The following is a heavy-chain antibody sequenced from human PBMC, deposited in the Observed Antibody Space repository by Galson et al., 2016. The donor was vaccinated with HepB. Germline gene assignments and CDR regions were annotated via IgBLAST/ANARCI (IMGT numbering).Heavy chain of an antibody. CDR3: ASHTRGQHDSGRYEFNY. D-gene: IGHD3-10*01. CDR2: IIPMFGTP. J-gene: IGHJ4*02. Sequence: SVKVSCKASGGTFSSFAINWVRQAPGQGLEWMGGIIPMFGTPNHAQKFRGRVTITADESTSTAYMELSSLRSQDTAVYFCASHTRGQHDSGRYEFNYWGQGTLVTASS. CDR1: GGTFSSFA. V-gene: IGHV1-69*13.